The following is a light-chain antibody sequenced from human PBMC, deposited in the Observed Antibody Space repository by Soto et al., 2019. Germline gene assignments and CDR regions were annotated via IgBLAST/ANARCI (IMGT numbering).Light chain of an antibody. Sequence: QSVLTQPTSVSAAPGQRVTISCSGINSNVGSHYVSWYQQLPGTAPKLLIYGNYRRPSGVPDRFSGSKSGTSATLGIAGLQTGDEADYYCGTWDSSLTNVVFGGGTKVTVL. CDR2: GNY. V-gene: IGLV1-51*01. CDR3: GTWDSSLTNVV. CDR1: NSNVGSHY. J-gene: IGLJ2*01.